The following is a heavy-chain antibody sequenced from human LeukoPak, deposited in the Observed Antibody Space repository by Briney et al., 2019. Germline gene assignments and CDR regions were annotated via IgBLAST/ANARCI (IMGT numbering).Heavy chain of an antibody. Sequence: PGGSLRHSCAASGFTFSSYGMSWVPQAPGKRLEWVSSISSSSSYIYYPDSVKRPFTLSRDNAKNSLYLQMNSPRAEDTALYYLARVQMGKWELQNNYYFDYWGQGTVVTVSS. CDR2: ISSSSSYI. CDR3: ARVQMGKWELQNNYYFDY. V-gene: IGHV3-21*01. D-gene: IGHD1-26*01. J-gene: IGHJ4*02. CDR1: GFTFSSYG.